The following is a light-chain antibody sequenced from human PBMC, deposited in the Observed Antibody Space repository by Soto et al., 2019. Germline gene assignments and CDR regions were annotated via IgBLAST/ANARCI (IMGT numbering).Light chain of an antibody. CDR1: SSDVWSFNF. Sequence: QSVLTQPASVSGSPGQSVTISCTRTSSDVWSFNFVSWYQQHPGKAPKVVIYEVTKRPSGVSNRFSGSKSGNTASLTIYVLQADDEADYYCCSDAGSSTYVFGTGTKVTV. CDR3: CSDAGSSTYV. CDR2: EVT. J-gene: IGLJ1*01. V-gene: IGLV2-23*02.